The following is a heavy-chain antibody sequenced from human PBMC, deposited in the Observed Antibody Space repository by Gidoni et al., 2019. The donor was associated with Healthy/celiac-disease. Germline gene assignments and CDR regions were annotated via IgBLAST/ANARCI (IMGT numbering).Heavy chain of an antibody. D-gene: IGHD3-22*01. Sequence: EVQLVETGGGLIQPGGSLRLSCAASGFTVSSNYMSWVRQAPGKGLEWVSVIYSGGSTYYADSVKGRFTISRDNSKNTLYLQMNSLRAEDTAVYYCARDSYYDSRGDYWGQGTLVTVSS. CDR2: IYSGGST. CDR3: ARDSYYDSRGDY. J-gene: IGHJ4*02. CDR1: GFTVSSNY. V-gene: IGHV3-53*02.